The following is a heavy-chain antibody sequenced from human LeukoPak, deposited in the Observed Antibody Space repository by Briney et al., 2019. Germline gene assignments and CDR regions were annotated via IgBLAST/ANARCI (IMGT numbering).Heavy chain of an antibody. Sequence: GGSLRLSCAASGFTFSSYAMHWVRQAPGKGLEWVAVISYDGSNKYYADSVKGRFTISRDNSKNTLYLQMNSLRAEDTAVYYCARTMESWKGAFDIWGQGTMVTVSS. CDR1: GFTFSSYA. V-gene: IGHV3-30-3*01. CDR2: ISYDGSNK. D-gene: IGHD1-1*01. J-gene: IGHJ3*02. CDR3: ARTMESWKGAFDI.